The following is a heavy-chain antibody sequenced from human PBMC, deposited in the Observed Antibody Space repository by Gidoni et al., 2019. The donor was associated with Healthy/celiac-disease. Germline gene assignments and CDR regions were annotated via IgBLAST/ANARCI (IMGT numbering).Heavy chain of an antibody. Sequence: QVQLQQWGAGLLKPSETLSLTCAVYGGSFSGYYWSWIRQPPGKGLEWIGEINHSGSTNYNPSLKSRVTISVDTSKNQFSLKLSSVTAADTAVYYCARGGARRRWLQLEWYFDLWGRGTLVTVSS. CDR3: ARGGARRRWLQLEWYFDL. CDR2: INHSGST. V-gene: IGHV4-34*01. CDR1: GGSFSGYY. J-gene: IGHJ2*01. D-gene: IGHD5-12*01.